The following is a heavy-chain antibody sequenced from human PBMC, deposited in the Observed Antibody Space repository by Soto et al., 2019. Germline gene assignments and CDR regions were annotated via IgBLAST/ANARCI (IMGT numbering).Heavy chain of an antibody. D-gene: IGHD2-2*01. CDR2: IYYSGST. Sequence: PSETLSLTCTVSGGSISSGGYYWSWIRQHPGKGLEWIGYIYYSGSTYYNPSLKSRVTISVDTSKNQFSLKLSSVTAADTAVYYCASSCEGPFSTSCFGNWFDPWGQGTLVTVSS. J-gene: IGHJ5*02. V-gene: IGHV4-31*03. CDR3: ASSCEGPFSTSCFGNWFDP. CDR1: GGSISSGGYY.